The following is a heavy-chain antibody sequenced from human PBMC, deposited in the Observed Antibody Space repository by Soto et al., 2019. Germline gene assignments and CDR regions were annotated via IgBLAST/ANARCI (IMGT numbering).Heavy chain of an antibody. D-gene: IGHD1-1*01. CDR2: INPNSGDT. J-gene: IGHJ6*02. CDR3: ALESGGFYYGMDV. V-gene: IGHV1-2*02. Sequence: QVQLVQSGAEVKKPGASVKVSCKASGYTFTGYYMHWVRQAPGQGLEWMGWINPNSGDTNYAQKFQGRVTMTRDTSISTAYMELSRLRSDDTAVYYCALESGGFYYGMDVWGQGTTVTVSS. CDR1: GYTFTGYY.